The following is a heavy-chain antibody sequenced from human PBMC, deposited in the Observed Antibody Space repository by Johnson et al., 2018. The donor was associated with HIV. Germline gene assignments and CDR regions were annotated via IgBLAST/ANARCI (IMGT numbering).Heavy chain of an antibody. V-gene: IGHV3-66*01. J-gene: IGHJ3*02. D-gene: IGHD1-26*01. Sequence: VQLVESGGGVVRPGGSLRLSCAASGFTVSSNYMSWVRQAPGKGLEWVSVIYSGGSTYYADSVKGRFTISRDNSKNTLYLQMNSLRAEDTAVYYCARSSGSYLDDAFDIWGQGTMVTLSS. CDR1: GFTVSSNY. CDR3: ARSSGSYLDDAFDI. CDR2: IYSGGST.